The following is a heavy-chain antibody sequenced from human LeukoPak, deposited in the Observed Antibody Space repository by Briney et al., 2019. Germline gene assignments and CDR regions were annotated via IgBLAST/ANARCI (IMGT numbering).Heavy chain of an antibody. V-gene: IGHV3-21*06. Sequence: GGSLRLSCAASGFTFSSYNMNWVRQAPGKGLEWVSSISSSSSYIYYADTVKGRFTISRDNAKNSLYLQMNSLRAEDTAVYYCARVIAFRGYMDVWGKGTTVTVSS. CDR2: ISSSSSYI. CDR1: GFTFSSYN. CDR3: ARVIAFRGYMDV. J-gene: IGHJ6*03. D-gene: IGHD3-16*02.